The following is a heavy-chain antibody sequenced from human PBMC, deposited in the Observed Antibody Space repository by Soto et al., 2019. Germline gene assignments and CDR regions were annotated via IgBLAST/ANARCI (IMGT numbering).Heavy chain of an antibody. J-gene: IGHJ6*03. V-gene: IGHV4-59*01. CDR3: ARAILWYYYMDV. Sequence: SETLSLTCTVSGGSISSYYWSWIRQPPGKGLEWIGYIYYSGSTNYNPSLKSRVTISVETSKNQFSLKLSSVTAADTAVYYCARAILWYYYMDVWGKGTTVTVSS. CDR1: GGSISSYY. D-gene: IGHD3-16*01. CDR2: IYYSGST.